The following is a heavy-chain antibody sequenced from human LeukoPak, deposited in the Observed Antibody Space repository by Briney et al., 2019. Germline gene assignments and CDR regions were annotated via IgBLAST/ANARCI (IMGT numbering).Heavy chain of an antibody. Sequence: PSETLSLTCTVSGGSISSSSYYWGWIRQPPGKGLEWIGSIYYSGSTYYNPSLKSRVTISVDTSKNQFSLKLSSVTAADTAVYYCASTGSHYYDSSGQFDYWGQGTLVTVSS. V-gene: IGHV4-39*07. D-gene: IGHD3-22*01. CDR1: GGSISSSSYY. J-gene: IGHJ4*02. CDR2: IYYSGST. CDR3: ASTGSHYYDSSGQFDY.